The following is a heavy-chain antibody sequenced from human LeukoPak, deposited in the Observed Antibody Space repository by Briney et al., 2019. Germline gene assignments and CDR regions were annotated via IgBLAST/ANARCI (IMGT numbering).Heavy chain of an antibody. V-gene: IGHV4-34*01. CDR3: ARDSGPHGTFDY. D-gene: IGHD6-19*01. Sequence: PSETLSLTCAVYGGSFSGYYWSWIRQPPGKGLEWIGEINHSGSTNYNPSLKSRVTISVDTSKNQFSLKLSSVTAADTAVYYCARDSGPHGTFDYWGQGTLVTVSS. J-gene: IGHJ4*02. CDR2: INHSGST. CDR1: GGSFSGYY.